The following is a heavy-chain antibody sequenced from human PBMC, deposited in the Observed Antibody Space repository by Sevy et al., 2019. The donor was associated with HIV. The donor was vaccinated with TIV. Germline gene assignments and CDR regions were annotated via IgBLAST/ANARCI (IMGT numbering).Heavy chain of an antibody. CDR1: GFTFSSYS. Sequence: GGSLRLSCAASGFTFSSYSMNWVRQAPGKGLEWVSSISSSSSYIYYEDQVKGRFTISRDNAKNSLYLQMNSLRAEDTAVYYCARKEDSSGWYLRGGRLYYFDYWGQGTLVTVSS. CDR3: ARKEDSSGWYLRGGRLYYFDY. CDR2: ISSSSSYI. D-gene: IGHD6-19*01. J-gene: IGHJ4*02. V-gene: IGHV3-21*01.